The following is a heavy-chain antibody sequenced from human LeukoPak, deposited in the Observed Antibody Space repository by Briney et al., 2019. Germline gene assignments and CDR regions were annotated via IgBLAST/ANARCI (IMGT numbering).Heavy chain of an antibody. CDR1: GGSISSGGYY. CDR3: ARGEDSSSWTSFDY. J-gene: IGHJ4*02. CDR2: IYYSGST. D-gene: IGHD6-13*01. Sequence: SETLSLTCTVPGGSISSGGYYWSWIRQHPGKGLEWIGYIYYSGSTYYNPSLKSRVTISVDTSKNQFSLKLSSVTAADTAVYYCARGEDSSSWTSFDYWGQGTLVTVSS. V-gene: IGHV4-31*03.